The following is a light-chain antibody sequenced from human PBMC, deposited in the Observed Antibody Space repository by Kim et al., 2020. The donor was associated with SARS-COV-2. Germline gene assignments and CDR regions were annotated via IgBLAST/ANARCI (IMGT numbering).Light chain of an antibody. CDR2: AAS. CDR3: QQYYNYPLT. Sequence: ASVGDRVTITCRASQGITTYLAWFQQKPGKAPKSLIYAASNLQSGVPSKFSGSGSGTDFTLTINTLQPEDFATYYCQQYYNYPLTFGGGTKVDIK. J-gene: IGKJ4*01. V-gene: IGKV1-16*02. CDR1: QGITTY.